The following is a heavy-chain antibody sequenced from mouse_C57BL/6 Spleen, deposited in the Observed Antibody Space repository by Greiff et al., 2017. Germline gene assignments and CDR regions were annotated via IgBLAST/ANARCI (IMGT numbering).Heavy chain of an antibody. J-gene: IGHJ2*01. V-gene: IGHV1-50*01. CDR3: ARQDYGNWGY. CDR2: IDPSDSYT. D-gene: IGHD2-1*01. Sequence: QVQLQQPGAELVKPGASVKLSCKASGYTFTSYWMQWVKQRPGQGLEWIGEIDPSDSYTNYNQKFKGKATLTVDTSSSTAYMQLSSLTSEDSAVYYCARQDYGNWGYWGKGTTLTVSS. CDR1: GYTFTSYW.